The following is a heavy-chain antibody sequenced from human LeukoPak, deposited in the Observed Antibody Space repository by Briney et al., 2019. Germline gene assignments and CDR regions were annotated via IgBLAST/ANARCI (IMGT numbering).Heavy chain of an antibody. CDR2: IIPIFGTA. CDR3: AREGILGSSSWTGRDWFDP. CDR1: GGTFISYA. Sequence: ASMKVSCKASGGTFISYAISWVRQAPGQGLEWMGGIIPIFGTANYAQKFQGRVTITADESTSTAYMELSSLRSEDTAVYYCAREGILGSSSWTGRDWFDPWGQGTLVTVSS. J-gene: IGHJ5*02. V-gene: IGHV1-69*13. D-gene: IGHD6-13*01.